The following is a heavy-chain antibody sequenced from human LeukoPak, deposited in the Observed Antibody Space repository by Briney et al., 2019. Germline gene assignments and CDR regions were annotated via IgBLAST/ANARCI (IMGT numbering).Heavy chain of an antibody. J-gene: IGHJ4*02. D-gene: IGHD6-13*01. CDR1: GFTVSSYY. CDR2: VYNGGST. CDR3: ARGQQLFQPNFDY. V-gene: IGHV3-66*01. Sequence: GGSLRLSCAASGFTVSSYYMTWVRQAPGKGLDWVPIVYNGGSTYYADSVKGRFTISRDNSKNTLSLQMNSLRAEDTAVYYCARGQQLFQPNFDYWGQGTLVTVSS.